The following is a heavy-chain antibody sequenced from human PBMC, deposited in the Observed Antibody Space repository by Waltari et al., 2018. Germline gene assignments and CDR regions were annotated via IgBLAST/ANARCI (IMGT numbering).Heavy chain of an antibody. CDR3: ARGPGRLDL. J-gene: IGHJ2*01. D-gene: IGHD5-12*01. CDR2: IYTSGST. Sequence: QAQLQESGPGLVKPSQTLSLTCTVSGGSISSGSYYWSWIRQPAGKGLEWIGRIYTSGSTNYNPALKSRVTISVDTSKNQFSLKLSSVTAADTAVYYCARGPGRLDLWGRGTLVTVSS. CDR1: GGSISSGSYY. V-gene: IGHV4-61*02.